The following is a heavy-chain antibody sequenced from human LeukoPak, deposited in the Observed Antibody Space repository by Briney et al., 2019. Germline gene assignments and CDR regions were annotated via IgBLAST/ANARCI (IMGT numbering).Heavy chain of an antibody. J-gene: IGHJ4*02. CDR1: GFTFNSYS. Sequence: GGSLRLSCAASGFTFNSYSMIWVRQAPGKGLEWVSFISSSSSYIYYADSLKGRFTISRDNAKNSLYLQMNSLRAEDTAIYYCARTWRTYRYMENWGQGTLVTVSS. CDR2: ISSSSSYI. D-gene: IGHD3-16*02. V-gene: IGHV3-21*01. CDR3: ARTWRTYRYMEN.